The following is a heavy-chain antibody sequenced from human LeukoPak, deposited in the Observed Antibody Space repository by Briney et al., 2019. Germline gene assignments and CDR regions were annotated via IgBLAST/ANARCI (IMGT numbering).Heavy chain of an antibody. CDR3: ARAGYCSGGYCSIFDY. V-gene: IGHV1-2*02. D-gene: IGHD2-15*01. Sequence: ASVKVSCKASGYTFTSHHMHWVRQAPGQGLEWMGWINPNSGGTNYAQKFQGRVTMTRDTSISTAYMELSRLRSDDTAVYYCARAGYCSGGYCSIFDYWGQGTLVTVSS. CDR2: INPNSGGT. J-gene: IGHJ4*02. CDR1: GYTFTSHH.